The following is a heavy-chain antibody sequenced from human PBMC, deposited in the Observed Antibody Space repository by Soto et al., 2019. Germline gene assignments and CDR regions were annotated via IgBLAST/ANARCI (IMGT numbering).Heavy chain of an antibody. CDR1: GGSISSGGYY. D-gene: IGHD6-19*01. CDR2: IYYSGST. J-gene: IGHJ4*02. Sequence: QSQTLSLTCTVSGGSISSGGYYWSWIRQHPGKGLEWIGYIYYSGSTYYNPSLKSRVTISVDTSKNQFSLKLSSVTAADTAVYYCARGAVAGEIDYWGQGTLVTVSS. CDR3: ARGAVAGEIDY. V-gene: IGHV4-31*03.